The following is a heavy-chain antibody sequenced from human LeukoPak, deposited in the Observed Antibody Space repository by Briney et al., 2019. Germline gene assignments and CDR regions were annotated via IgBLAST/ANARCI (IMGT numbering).Heavy chain of an antibody. V-gene: IGHV3-30*03. CDR1: GFTFSSYV. CDR3: ARGSYGDYLDY. D-gene: IGHD4-17*01. J-gene: IGHJ4*02. CDR2: ISYDGSNK. Sequence: GRSLRLSCAASGFTFSSYVMHWVRQAPGKGLEWVAVISYDGSNKYYADSVKGRFTISRDNSKNTLYLQMNSLRAEDTAVYYCARGSYGDYLDYWGQGTLVTVSS.